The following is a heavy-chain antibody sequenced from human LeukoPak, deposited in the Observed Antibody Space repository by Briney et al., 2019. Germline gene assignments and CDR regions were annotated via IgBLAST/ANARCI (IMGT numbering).Heavy chain of an antibody. J-gene: IGHJ4*02. CDR1: GYTFTSYG. CDR3: ARVVAVAGRPLGY. CDR2: ISAYNGNT. D-gene: IGHD6-19*01. Sequence: ASVKVSCKASGYTFTSYGISWVRQAPGQGLEWMGWISAYNGNTNYAQKLQGRVTMTRNTSISTAYMELSSLRSEDTAVYYCARVVAVAGRPLGYWGQGTLVTVSS. V-gene: IGHV1-18*01.